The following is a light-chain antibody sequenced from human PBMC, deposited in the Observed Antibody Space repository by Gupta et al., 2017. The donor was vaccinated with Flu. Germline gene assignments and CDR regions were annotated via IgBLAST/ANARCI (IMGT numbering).Light chain of an antibody. V-gene: IGLV2-14*01. CDR3: SAYTSSNALE. J-gene: IGLJ3*02. CDR1: SSDVGGDNY. CDR2: EVS. Sequence: STTISSTGTSSDVGGDNYVSWYQHHPGKAHKLMIYEVSKRPAGISTRFSGSKAGNTASLTISGRQAEDEADYYCSAYTSSNALEFGGGTKLTVL.